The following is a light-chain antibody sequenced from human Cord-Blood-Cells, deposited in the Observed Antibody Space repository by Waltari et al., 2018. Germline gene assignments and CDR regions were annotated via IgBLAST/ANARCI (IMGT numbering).Light chain of an antibody. CDR3: QQYNSYPWT. V-gene: IGKV1-5*03. CDR1: QSISSW. J-gene: IGKJ1*01. Sequence: DIQMTQSPSTLSASVGDRVTTTCRASQSISSWLAWYQQKPGKAPKLLIYKASSLESGVPSRFSGSGSGTEFTLTISSLQPDDFATYDCQQYNSYPWTFGQGTKVEIK. CDR2: KAS.